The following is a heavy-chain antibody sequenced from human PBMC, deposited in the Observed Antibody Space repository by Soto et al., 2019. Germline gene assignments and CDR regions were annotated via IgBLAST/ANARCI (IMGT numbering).Heavy chain of an antibody. Sequence: QVQLVQSGAEVKKPGASVRVSCKASGYTFTNYYIDWVRQAPGQGLEWMGIINTNGGSTNYVQKFQGRVTMTRDTSTSTVYMELSSLRSEDTAVYYCARAAWPTVTNRLNDVVDVWGQGTMVTVSS. CDR1: GYTFTNYY. CDR2: INTNGGST. V-gene: IGHV1-46*03. J-gene: IGHJ3*01. D-gene: IGHD4-4*01. CDR3: ARAAWPTVTNRLNDVVDV.